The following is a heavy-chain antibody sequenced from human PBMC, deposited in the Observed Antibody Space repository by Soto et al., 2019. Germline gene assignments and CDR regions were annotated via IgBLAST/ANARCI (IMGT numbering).Heavy chain of an antibody. V-gene: IGHV1-18*01. Sequence: QVHLVQSGAEVKKVGASVRVSCKASGYTFASYAFSWVRQAPGQGLEWMGWITAYYGSTQCAQHLQGRVTMTTDPSASTVYMELRSLRTDATSVYYCARAKCGGDFNSADPYGLDVWGPGTTVTVSS. J-gene: IGHJ6*02. D-gene: IGHD2-21*02. CDR1: GYTFASYA. CDR3: ARAKCGGDFNSADPYGLDV. CDR2: ITAYYGST.